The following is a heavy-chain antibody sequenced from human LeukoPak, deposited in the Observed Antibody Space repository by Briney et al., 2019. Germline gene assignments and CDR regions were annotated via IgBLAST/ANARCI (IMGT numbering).Heavy chain of an antibody. CDR1: GFTFSSYG. Sequence: PGRSLRLSCAASGFTFSSYGMHWVRQAPGKGLEWVAVIWYDGSNKYYADSVKGRFTISRDNSKNTLYLQMNSLRAEDTAVYYCARAQWQGGYYFDYWGQGTLVTVSS. V-gene: IGHV3-33*01. CDR3: ARAQWQGGYYFDY. J-gene: IGHJ4*02. CDR2: IWYDGSNK. D-gene: IGHD6-19*01.